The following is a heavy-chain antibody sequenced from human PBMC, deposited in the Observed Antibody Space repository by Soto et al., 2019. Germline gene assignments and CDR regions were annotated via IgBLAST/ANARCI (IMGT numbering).Heavy chain of an antibody. J-gene: IGHJ4*02. CDR3: ARGETTTRGLIG. D-gene: IGHD3-9*01. CDR2: IYYRGST. V-gene: IGHV4-31*03. Sequence: QVQLQESGPGLVKPSQTLSLTCTVSGGSISSGGYYWSWIRQHPGKGLEWIGYIYYRGSTYYNPSIKRRVTISVDTSKNQFSLKLSSVTAADTAVYYCARGETTTRGLIGWGQGTLVTVSS. CDR1: GGSISSGGYY.